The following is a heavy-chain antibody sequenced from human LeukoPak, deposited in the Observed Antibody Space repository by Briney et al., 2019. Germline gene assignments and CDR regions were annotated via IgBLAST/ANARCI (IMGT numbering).Heavy chain of an antibody. J-gene: IGHJ3*02. Sequence: GGSLRLSCAASGFTFSSYGMHWVRQAPGKGLEWVAFIRYDGSNKYYADSVKGRFTISRDNSKNTLYLQMNSLRAEDTAVYYCAKDLRDRSGSWPDAFDIWGQGTMVTVSS. CDR3: AKDLRDRSGSWPDAFDI. D-gene: IGHD6-13*01. CDR2: IRYDGSNK. V-gene: IGHV3-30*02. CDR1: GFTFSSYG.